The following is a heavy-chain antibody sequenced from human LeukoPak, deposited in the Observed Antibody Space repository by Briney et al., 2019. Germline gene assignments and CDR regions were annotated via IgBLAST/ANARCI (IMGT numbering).Heavy chain of an antibody. Sequence: SQTLSLTCVVSGGSISSGGYYWTWVRQHPGKGLEWIGYIYHSGTTSYNPSLKGRITISVDTPKNQFSLKLSSVTAADSAVYHCARITCGGDCNYYYYHGLDVWGRGTTVTVSS. D-gene: IGHD2-21*02. CDR2: IYHSGTT. CDR3: ARITCGGDCNYYYYHGLDV. V-gene: IGHV4-31*11. CDR1: GGSISSGGYY. J-gene: IGHJ6*02.